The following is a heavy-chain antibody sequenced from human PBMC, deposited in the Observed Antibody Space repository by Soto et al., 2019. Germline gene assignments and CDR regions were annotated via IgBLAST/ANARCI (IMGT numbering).Heavy chain of an antibody. D-gene: IGHD6-13*01. CDR2: IGTAGDT. V-gene: IGHV3-13*01. CDR3: ARGPPIVYSSSNGYFDL. Sequence: EVQLVESGGGLVQPGGSLRLSCAASGFTLSSYDMHWVRQATGKGLEWVSAIGTAGDTYYPGSVKGRFTISRENAKNSLYLQMNSLRAEDTAVYYCARGPPIVYSSSNGYFDLWGRGTLVTVSS. CDR1: GFTLSSYD. J-gene: IGHJ2*01.